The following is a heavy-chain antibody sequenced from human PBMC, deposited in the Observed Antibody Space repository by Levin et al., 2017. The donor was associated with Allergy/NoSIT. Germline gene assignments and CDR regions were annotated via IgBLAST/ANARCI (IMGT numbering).Heavy chain of an antibody. J-gene: IGHJ6*02. CDR1: GGSIRSNDYY. D-gene: IGHD3-10*01. V-gene: IGHV4-30-4*01. CDR2: IYYSGST. Sequence: NASETLSLTCTVSGGSIRSNDYYWSWIRHPPGKGLEWIGFIYYSGSTYYNPSLKSRVTISVDTSKNQFSLELSSVTAADTAVYYCARENMVRGVLSHRGDNYYYYGMDVWGQGTTVTVSS. CDR3: ARENMVRGVLSHRGDNYYYYGMDV.